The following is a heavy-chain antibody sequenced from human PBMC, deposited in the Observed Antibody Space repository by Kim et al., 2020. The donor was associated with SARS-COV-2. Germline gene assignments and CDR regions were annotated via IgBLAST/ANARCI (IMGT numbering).Heavy chain of an antibody. CDR2: ISYDGSNK. CDR1: GFTFSSYA. V-gene: IGHV3-30*04. J-gene: IGHJ4*02. D-gene: IGHD3-3*01. CDR3: ARGPLYYDFWSGYLFYFDY. Sequence: GGSLRLSCAASGFTFSSYAMHWVRQAPGKGLEWVAVISYDGSNKYYADSVKGRFTISRDNSKNTLYLQMNSLRAEDTAVYYCARGPLYYDFWSGYLFYFDYWGQGTLVTVSS.